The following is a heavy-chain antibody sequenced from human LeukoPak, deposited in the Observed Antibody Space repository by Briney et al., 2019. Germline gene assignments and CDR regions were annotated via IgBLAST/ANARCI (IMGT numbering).Heavy chain of an antibody. J-gene: IGHJ6*03. Sequence: SVKASCKASGGTFSSYALNWVRQAPGQGLEWMGGIIPIFGTANYAQKFQGRVTITADDSTSTAYMELSSLISEDTAVYYCARSRDDILTGYVYYYYMDVWGKGTTVTVSS. V-gene: IGHV1-69*13. CDR3: ARSRDDILTGYVYYYYMDV. D-gene: IGHD3-9*01. CDR2: IIPIFGTA. CDR1: GGTFSSYA.